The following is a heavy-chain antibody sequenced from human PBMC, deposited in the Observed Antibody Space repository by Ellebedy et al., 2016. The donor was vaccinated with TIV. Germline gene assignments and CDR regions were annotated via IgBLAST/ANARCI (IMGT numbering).Heavy chain of an antibody. CDR1: GYTFTGYY. J-gene: IGHJ4*02. CDR3: ARDGFREMATSDY. V-gene: IGHV1-2*02. Sequence: ASVKVSCKASGYTFTGYYMHWVRQAPGQGLEWMGWINPNSGGTNYAQKFQGRVTMTRDTSISTAYMELSRLRSDDTAVYYCARDGFREMATSDYWGQGTLVTVSS. CDR2: INPNSGGT. D-gene: IGHD5-24*01.